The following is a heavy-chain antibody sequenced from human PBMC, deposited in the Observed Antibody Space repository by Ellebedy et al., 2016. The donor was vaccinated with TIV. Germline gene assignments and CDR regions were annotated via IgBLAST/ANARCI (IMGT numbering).Heavy chain of an antibody. CDR1: GFTFSSYS. CDR3: ARDIYSYGYGAFDY. CDR2: ITFDGSNK. Sequence: GESLKISCAASGFTFSSYSMQWVRQAPGKGLEWVAVITFDGSNKDYADFVRGRFTIFRDNSKNTLYLQMNSLRPEDTAVYYCARDIYSYGYGAFDYWGQGTLVTVSS. V-gene: IGHV3-30*16. J-gene: IGHJ4*02. D-gene: IGHD5-18*01.